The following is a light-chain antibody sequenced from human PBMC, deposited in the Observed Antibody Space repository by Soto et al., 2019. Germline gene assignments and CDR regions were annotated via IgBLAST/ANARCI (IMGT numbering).Light chain of an antibody. V-gene: IGKV3-20*01. J-gene: IGKJ4*01. CDR2: GAS. Sequence: EIVLTQSPGTLSLSPGERATLSCRASQSVSSNYLAWYQQKPGQAPRLLIYGASSKATGIPDRFSGSGSGTDFTLTISRLEPEDFAVYHCHQYGNSPPGGTFGGGTKVEMK. CDR3: HQYGNSPPGGT. CDR1: QSVSSNY.